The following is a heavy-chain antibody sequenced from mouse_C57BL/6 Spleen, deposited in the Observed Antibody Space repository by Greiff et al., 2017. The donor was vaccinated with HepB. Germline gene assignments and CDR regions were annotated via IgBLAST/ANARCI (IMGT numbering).Heavy chain of an antibody. CDR3: ARRDNWDWYFDV. CDR2: INPDSSTI. J-gene: IGHJ1*03. CDR1: GLDFSRYW. V-gene: IGHV4-1*01. Sequence: PAAGLDFSRYWMSWVRRAPGKGLEWIGEINPDSSTINYAPSLKDKFIISRDNAKNTLYLQMSKVRSEDTALYYCARRDNWDWYFDVWGTGTTVTVSS. D-gene: IGHD4-1*01.